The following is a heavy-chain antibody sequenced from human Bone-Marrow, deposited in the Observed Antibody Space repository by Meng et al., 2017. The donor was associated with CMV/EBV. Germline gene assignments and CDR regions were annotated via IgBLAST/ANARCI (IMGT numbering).Heavy chain of an antibody. CDR1: AYTFTGYY. D-gene: IGHD3-3*01. CDR3: ARVRDFWSGYYDY. J-gene: IGHJ4*02. Sequence: ASVKVFCKASAYTFTGYYMHWVRQAPGQGLEWMGWINPNSGGTNYAQKFQDRVTMTRDTSISTAYMELSRLSSDDTAVYYCARVRDFWSGYYDYWGQGTLVTVSS. V-gene: IGHV1-2*02. CDR2: INPNSGGT.